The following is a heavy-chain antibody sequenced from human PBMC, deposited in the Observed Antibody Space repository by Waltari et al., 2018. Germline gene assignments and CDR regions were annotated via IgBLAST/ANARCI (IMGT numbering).Heavy chain of an antibody. J-gene: IGHJ4*02. Sequence: EVQLVESGGGLVQAGGSLRLSCATSGCVVTANYVSWAGQATWKGLEWCSVVQSCGDPLYSDSVRVRFTFSRDDSKGTFYLQMTNLRVEDTAMYYCARHFRGVLGSYFDYLDYWGQGTLVTVSS. CDR1: GCVVTANY. CDR3: ARHFRGVLGSYFDYLDY. V-gene: IGHV3-53*01. CDR2: VQSCGDP. D-gene: IGHD3-10*01.